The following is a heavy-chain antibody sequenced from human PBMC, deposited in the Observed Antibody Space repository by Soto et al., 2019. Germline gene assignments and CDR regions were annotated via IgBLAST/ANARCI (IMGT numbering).Heavy chain of an antibody. CDR2: IIPIFGTP. CDR3: ARDSRLWGSTGWKREKLFDI. J-gene: IGHJ3*02. Sequence: QVQLEQSGAEVKRPGSSVKVSCKTSGGNFNTYPISWVRQAPGQRLEWMGKIIPIFGTPAYAQKCQGRVTINADEDTTTVYMEVSSLKSDDSAVSYWARDSRLWGSTGWKREKLFDIWGQGTMVTVSS. CDR1: GGNFNTYP. V-gene: IGHV1-69*18. D-gene: IGHD3-16*01.